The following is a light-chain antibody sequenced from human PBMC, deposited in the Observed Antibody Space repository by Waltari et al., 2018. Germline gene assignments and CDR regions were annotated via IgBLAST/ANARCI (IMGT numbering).Light chain of an antibody. J-gene: IGLJ2*01. CDR1: GSNIGART. CDR2: SNN. Sequence: QSVLTQSPSTSGTPGQTGTRFCSGSGSNIGARTVNWYQQLPGTAPKLLIYSNNQRPSGVPDRFSGSKSGSSASLAISRLQSEDEADYYCAAWDDTLNGVLFGGGTKLTVL. CDR3: AAWDDTLNGVL. V-gene: IGLV1-44*01.